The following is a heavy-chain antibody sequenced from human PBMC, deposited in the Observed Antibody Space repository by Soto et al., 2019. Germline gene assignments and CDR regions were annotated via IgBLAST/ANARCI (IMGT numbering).Heavy chain of an antibody. D-gene: IGHD3-22*01. J-gene: IGHJ3*01. CDR1: GFTFSSYA. Sequence: QVQLVESGGGVVQPGRSLRLSCAASGFTFSSYAMHWVRQAPGKGLEWVAVISYDGSNKYYADSVKGRFTISRDNSKNTLYLQMNSLRAEDTAVYYCVRFGMIVVVNTPGGAFDLWGQGTMVTVSS. V-gene: IGHV3-30-3*01. CDR2: ISYDGSNK. CDR3: VRFGMIVVVNTPGGAFDL.